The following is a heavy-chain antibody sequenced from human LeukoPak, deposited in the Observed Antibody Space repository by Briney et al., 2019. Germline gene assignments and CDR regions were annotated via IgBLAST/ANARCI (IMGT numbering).Heavy chain of an antibody. CDR2: IWYDGSNK. V-gene: IGHV3-33*01. CDR3: ARSEMATPYDY. CDR1: GFTFSSYG. D-gene: IGHD5-24*01. Sequence: PGRSLRLSCAASGFTFSSYGMHWVRQAPGKGLEWVAVIWYDGSNKYYADSVKGRFTISRDNSKNTLYLQMNSLRAEDTAVYYCARSEMATPYDYWGQGTLVTVSS. J-gene: IGHJ4*02.